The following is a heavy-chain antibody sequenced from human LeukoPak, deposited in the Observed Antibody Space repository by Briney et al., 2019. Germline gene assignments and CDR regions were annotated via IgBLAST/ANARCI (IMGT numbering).Heavy chain of an antibody. CDR3: ASSHDSSGND. V-gene: IGHV3-7*01. Sequence: GGSLRLSCAASGFSFSSNWMSWARQAPGEGLEWVANIKGDGSAKFYVGSVKGRFTISRDNSKNTLYLQMDSLRAEDTAVYYCASSHDSSGNDWGQGTLVTVSS. CDR2: IKGDGSAK. D-gene: IGHD3-22*01. CDR1: GFSFSSNW. J-gene: IGHJ4*02.